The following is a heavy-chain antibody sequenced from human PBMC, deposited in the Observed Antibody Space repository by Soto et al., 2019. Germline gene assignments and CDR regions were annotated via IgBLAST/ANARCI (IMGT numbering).Heavy chain of an antibody. CDR3: ARDYYKYYDSSGYYRSPAY. CDR2: ISYDGNDK. V-gene: IGHV3-30-3*01. Sequence: PGGSLRLSCAASGFTFSSYAMHWVRQAPGKGLEWVALISYDGNDKDYAEYEKGRITISRDNSRNTLILQINSMKAENTDEYYCARDYYKYYDSSGYYRSPAYWGQGT. J-gene: IGHJ4*02. D-gene: IGHD3-22*01. CDR1: GFTFSSYA.